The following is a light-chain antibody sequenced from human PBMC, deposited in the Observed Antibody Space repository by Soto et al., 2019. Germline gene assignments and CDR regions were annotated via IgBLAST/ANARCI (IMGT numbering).Light chain of an antibody. CDR1: QDIKNY. Sequence: DIQMTQSPSSLSASVGDRVNITCRASQDIKNYLAWFQQKQGKAPKFLIFGTSNLQSGIPSRFSGSRSGTDFTLTISSLQPEDFATYYCQQYDGYPLTFGGGTKVEIK. J-gene: IGKJ4*01. CDR3: QQYDGYPLT. CDR2: GTS. V-gene: IGKV1-16*01.